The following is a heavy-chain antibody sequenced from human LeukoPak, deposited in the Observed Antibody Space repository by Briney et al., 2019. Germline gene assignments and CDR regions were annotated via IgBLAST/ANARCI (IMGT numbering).Heavy chain of an antibody. CDR2: IYYTGKT. J-gene: IGHJ4*02. D-gene: IGHD6-13*01. CDR3: ASSIVGSSWPFDY. V-gene: IGHV4-61*03. CDR1: GDSVSNGNYY. Sequence: SETLSVTCTVSGDSVSNGNYYWSWLRQPPGKALEWIGYIYYTGKTYYNPSLEGRVAILVDTSRNHFSVKLSSVTAADTAVYYCASSIVGSSWPFDYWGQGTLVTVSS.